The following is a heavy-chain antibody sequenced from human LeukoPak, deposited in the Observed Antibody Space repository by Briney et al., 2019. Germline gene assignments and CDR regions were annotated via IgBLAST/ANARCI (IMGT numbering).Heavy chain of an antibody. CDR2: ISYDGSNK. J-gene: IGHJ4*02. CDR3: ARDREYYNILTGYKVSHYFDY. CDR1: EFTFSNYA. D-gene: IGHD3-9*01. Sequence: PGRSLRLSCAASEFTFSNYAMHWVRQAPGRGLEWVALISYDGSNKYYADSVKGRFTISRDNSKNTLYLQMNSLRAEDTAVFYCARDREYYNILTGYKVSHYFDYWGQGTLVTVSS. V-gene: IGHV3-30*04.